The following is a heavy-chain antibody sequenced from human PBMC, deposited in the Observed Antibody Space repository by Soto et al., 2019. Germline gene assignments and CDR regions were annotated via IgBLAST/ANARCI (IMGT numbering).Heavy chain of an antibody. CDR1: GFTFSSYG. Sequence: PGGSLRLSCAASGFTFSSYGMHWVRQAPGKGLEWVAVISYDGSNKYYADSVKGRFTISRDNSKNTLYLQMNSLRAEDTAVYYCAKDPAKRYYDSSGYYYVWGQGTLVTVSS. CDR3: AKDPAKRYYDSSGYYYV. V-gene: IGHV3-30*18. CDR2: ISYDGSNK. J-gene: IGHJ4*02. D-gene: IGHD3-22*01.